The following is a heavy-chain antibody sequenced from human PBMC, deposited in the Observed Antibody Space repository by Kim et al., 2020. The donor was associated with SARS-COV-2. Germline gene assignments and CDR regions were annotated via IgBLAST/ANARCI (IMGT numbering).Heavy chain of an antibody. CDR1: GFTFSSYS. Sequence: GGSLRLSCAASGFTFSSYSMNWVRQAPGKGLEWVSYISSSSTIYYADSVKGRFTISRDNAKNSLYLQMNSLRAEDTAVYYCASGIVGATEVDYWCQGTLGTVSS. V-gene: IGHV3-48*04. D-gene: IGHD1-26*01. CDR3: ASGIVGATEVDY. J-gene: IGHJ4*02. CDR2: ISSSSTI.